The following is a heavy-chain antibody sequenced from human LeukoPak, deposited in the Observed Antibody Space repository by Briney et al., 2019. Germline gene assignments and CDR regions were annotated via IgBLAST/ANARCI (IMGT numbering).Heavy chain of an antibody. J-gene: IGHJ4*02. CDR3: XXXXXXXAXXXXDY. Sequence: XXASGFTFSSYSMNWVRQAPGKGLEWVSAISGSGGSTYYADSVKGRFTISRDNSKNTLYVQMNSLRAEDTAVYYXXXXXXXXAXXXXDYWGQXTXVTVSS. CDR1: GFTFSSYS. CDR2: ISGSGGST. V-gene: IGHV3-23*01.